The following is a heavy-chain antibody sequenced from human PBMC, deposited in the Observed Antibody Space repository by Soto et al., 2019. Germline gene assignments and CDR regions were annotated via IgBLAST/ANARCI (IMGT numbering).Heavy chain of an antibody. V-gene: IGHV3-66*01. D-gene: IGHD3-9*01. J-gene: IGHJ3*02. CDR2: IYSGGST. CDR1: GFTVRRNY. Sequence: GGSLRLSCAPSGFTVRRNYLSWVRQAPGKWLEWVSVIYSGGSTYYADSVKGRFTISRDNSKNTLYLQMNSPRAEDTAVYYCASADILTGYYTTYLDIWGQGT. CDR3: ASADILTGYYTTYLDI.